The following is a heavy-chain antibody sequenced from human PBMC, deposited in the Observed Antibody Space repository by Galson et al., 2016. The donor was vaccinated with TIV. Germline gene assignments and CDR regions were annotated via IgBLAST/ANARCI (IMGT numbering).Heavy chain of an antibody. J-gene: IGHJ4*02. CDR2: ITGVSSYT. Sequence: SLRLSCAASGFTFRAYSMNWVRQAPGKGLEWVASITGVSSYTYYAASVKGRFSISRENVKNTLFLQMNVLSGDDTAVYFCVRVVEEKLLNWGQGTLVTVSS. CDR3: VRVVEEKLLN. D-gene: IGHD3-3*01. V-gene: IGHV3-21*06. CDR1: GFTFRAYS.